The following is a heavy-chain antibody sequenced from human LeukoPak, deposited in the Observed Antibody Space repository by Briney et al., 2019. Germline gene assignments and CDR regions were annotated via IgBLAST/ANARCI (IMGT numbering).Heavy chain of an antibody. V-gene: IGHV3-11*01. CDR1: GFTFSDYY. D-gene: IGHD6-19*01. J-gene: IGHJ4*02. Sequence: GSLRLSCAASGFTFSDYYMSWIRQAPGKGLEWVSYISSSGSTIYYADSVKGRFTISRDNSKNTLYLQMNSLRAEDTAVYYCAKDTARVGGGHSSYGYWGQGTLVTVSS. CDR3: AKDTARVGGGHSSYGY. CDR2: ISSSGSTI.